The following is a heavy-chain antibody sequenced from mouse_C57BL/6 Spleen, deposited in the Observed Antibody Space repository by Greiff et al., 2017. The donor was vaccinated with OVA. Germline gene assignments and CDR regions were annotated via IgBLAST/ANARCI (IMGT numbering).Heavy chain of an antibody. V-gene: IGHV14-3*01. CDR2: IDPANGNT. J-gene: IGHJ2*01. CDR1: GFNIKNTY. CDR3: ARATTVVASFDY. D-gene: IGHD1-1*01. Sequence: DVKLVESVAELVRPGASVKLSCTASGFNIKNTYMHWVKQRPEQGLEWIGRIDPANGNTKYAPKFQGKATITADTSSNTAYLQLSSLTSEDTAIYYCARATTVVASFDYWGQGTTLTVSS.